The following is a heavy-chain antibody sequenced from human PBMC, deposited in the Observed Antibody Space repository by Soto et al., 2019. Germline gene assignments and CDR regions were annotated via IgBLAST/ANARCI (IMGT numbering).Heavy chain of an antibody. J-gene: IGHJ3*02. CDR1: GFPFSTYA. CDR3: AKGRRSGWAYDVFDI. Sequence: EVQLLESGGGLVQPGGSLRLSCAAAGFPFSTYAMTWVRQTPAKGLEWVSTISGSGGATYYADSVKGRFTISRDNSKNTLSLQMNSLRAEDSAMYYCAKGRRSGWAYDVFDIWGQGTLVTVSS. CDR2: ISGSGGAT. V-gene: IGHV3-23*01. D-gene: IGHD6-19*01.